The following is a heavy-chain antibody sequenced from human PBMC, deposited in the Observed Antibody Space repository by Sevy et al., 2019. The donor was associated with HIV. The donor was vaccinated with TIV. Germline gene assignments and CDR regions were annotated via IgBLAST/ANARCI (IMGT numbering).Heavy chain of an antibody. D-gene: IGHD7-27*01. CDR1: GFTFSHHN. CDR3: AREENRELGTIPLDS. Sequence: GGSLRLSCAASGFTFSHHNMNWVRQAPGKGLEWISYISKSGSTTYFADSVRGRFTISRDKARNAIFLEMHSLTDEDTAVYYCAREENRELGTIPLDSWGRGIQVTVSS. CDR2: ISKSGSTT. V-gene: IGHV3-48*02. J-gene: IGHJ4*02.